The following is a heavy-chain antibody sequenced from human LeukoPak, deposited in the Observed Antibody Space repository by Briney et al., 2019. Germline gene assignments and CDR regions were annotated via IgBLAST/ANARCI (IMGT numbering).Heavy chain of an antibody. D-gene: IGHD4-17*01. J-gene: IGHJ3*02. V-gene: IGHV4-34*01. Sequence: KPSETLSLTCSVSGESFIDYYWSWIRQPPGKGLEWIGEINHSGSTNYNPSLKSRVTISVVTSKNQFSLKLSSVTAADTAVYYCARRRLGLRGAFDIWGQGTMVTVSS. CDR1: GESFIDYY. CDR3: ARRRLGLRGAFDI. CDR2: INHSGST.